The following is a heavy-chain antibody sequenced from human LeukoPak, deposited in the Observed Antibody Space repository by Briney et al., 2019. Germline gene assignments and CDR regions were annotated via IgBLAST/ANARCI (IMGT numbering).Heavy chain of an antibody. CDR2: IYHSGST. Sequence: SETLSLTCTVSGYSISSGYYWGWIRQPPGKGLEWIGSIYHSGSTYYNPSLKSRVTISVDTSKNQFSLKLSSVTAADTAVYYCARDRGSGSYYFDYWGQGTLVTVSS. V-gene: IGHV4-38-2*02. CDR3: ARDRGSGSYYFDY. J-gene: IGHJ4*02. CDR1: GYSISSGYY. D-gene: IGHD1-26*01.